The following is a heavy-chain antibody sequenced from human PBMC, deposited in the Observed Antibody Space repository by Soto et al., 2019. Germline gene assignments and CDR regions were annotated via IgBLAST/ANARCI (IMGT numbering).Heavy chain of an antibody. V-gene: IGHV4-61*08. J-gene: IGHJ4*02. CDR1: GGSVSSGVYY. CDR2: ISNSGST. CDR3: ERLRITNFGVGTAHYSDY. Sequence: SETMSLTCSVSGGSVSSGVYYWSWIRQPPGKGLELIGYISNSGSTNYNPSLTSRVAISLDRSRSQFSLKLTSVTAADTAVYYCERLRITNFGVGTAHYSDYRGRGTLVTVFS. D-gene: IGHD3-3*01.